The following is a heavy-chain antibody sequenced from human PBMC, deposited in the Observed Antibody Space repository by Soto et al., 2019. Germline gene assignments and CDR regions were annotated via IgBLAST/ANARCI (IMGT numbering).Heavy chain of an antibody. D-gene: IGHD2-21*01. CDR2: IRQDGGDK. J-gene: IGHJ2*01. CDR1: GFTFSNYW. CDR3: ARIDCGGKCYSLSWYFDI. V-gene: IGHV3-7*03. Sequence: EVQLVESGGGLVQPGGSLRLSCVASGFTFSNYWMGWVRQAPGKGLEWVANIRQDGGDKRDLDSVKGRFTISRDNAQNSLYLQMNSLRAEDTAVYYCARIDCGGKCYSLSWYFDIWGRGTLVTVSS.